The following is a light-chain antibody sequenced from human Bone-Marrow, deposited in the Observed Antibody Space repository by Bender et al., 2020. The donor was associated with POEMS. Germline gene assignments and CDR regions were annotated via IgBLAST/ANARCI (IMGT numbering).Light chain of an antibody. J-gene: IGLJ1*01. CDR3: CSFGGLGV. Sequence: QSALTQPAFVSGSPGQSITISCAGTSSDVGSYNLVSWYQQHPGNAPKLMIYEGTERPSGVSNRFSASKSGNTASLTISGLQDEDEADYYCCSFGGLGVFGSGTTVTVL. CDR2: EGT. CDR1: SSDVGSYNL. V-gene: IGLV2-23*01.